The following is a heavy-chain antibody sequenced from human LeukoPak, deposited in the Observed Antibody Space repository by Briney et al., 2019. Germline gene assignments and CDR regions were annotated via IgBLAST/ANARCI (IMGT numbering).Heavy chain of an antibody. CDR1: GYTFTGYY. D-gene: IGHD3-3*02. V-gene: IGHV1-2*06. CDR3: ARASTRPHNWFDP. Sequence: GASVKVSCKGSGYTFTGYYMHGVRPAPGQGLDWMGRINPKSGGTNYAQKFQGRVTMTRDTYISTAYMELRRLRSDDTAVYYCARASTRPHNWFDPWGQGTLVAVSS. CDR2: INPKSGGT. J-gene: IGHJ5*02.